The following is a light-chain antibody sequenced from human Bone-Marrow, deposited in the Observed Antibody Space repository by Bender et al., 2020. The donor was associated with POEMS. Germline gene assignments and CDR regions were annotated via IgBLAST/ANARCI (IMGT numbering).Light chain of an antibody. CDR3: CSYGGTHTWV. J-gene: IGLJ3*02. CDR2: S. V-gene: IGLV2-11*01. Sequence: SRRPSGVSDRFSGSKFGNTASLTISGLQAEDEADYYCCSYGGTHTWVFGGGTKLTVL.